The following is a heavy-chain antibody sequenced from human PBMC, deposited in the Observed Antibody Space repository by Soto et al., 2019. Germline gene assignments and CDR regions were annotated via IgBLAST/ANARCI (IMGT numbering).Heavy chain of an antibody. Sequence: GGSLRLSCAASGFTFSSYSMNWVRQAPGKGLEWVSYISSSSSTIYYADSVKGRFTISRDNAKNSLYLQMNSLRAEDTALYYCAKVGRDVESTDAFDIWGQGTMVTVSS. D-gene: IGHD1-26*01. CDR2: ISSSSSTI. CDR1: GFTFSSYS. CDR3: AKVGRDVESTDAFDI. V-gene: IGHV3-48*01. J-gene: IGHJ3*02.